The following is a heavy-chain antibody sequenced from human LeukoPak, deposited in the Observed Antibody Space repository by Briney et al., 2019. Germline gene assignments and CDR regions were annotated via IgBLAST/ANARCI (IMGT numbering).Heavy chain of an antibody. CDR3: ATRRYRSSSSCYDY. D-gene: IGHD2-2*01. CDR2: IYSGGSA. V-gene: IGHV3-53*01. J-gene: IGHJ4*02. CDR1: GFTVSSNY. Sequence: PGESLRLSCAASGFTVSSNYMSWVRQAPGKGLEWVSAIYSGGSAYYTHSVKGRFTVSRDNSKNTLFLQMNSLRAEDTAVYYCATRRYRSSSSCYDYWGQGTLVTVSS.